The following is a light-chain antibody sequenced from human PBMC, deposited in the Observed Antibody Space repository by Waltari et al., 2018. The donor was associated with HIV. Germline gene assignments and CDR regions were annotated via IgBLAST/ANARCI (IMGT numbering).Light chain of an antibody. Sequence: EIVMTQSPATLSVSPGRTATLSCRASQSVASNLAGYQQKPGQTPRLLIYGASTRATGISPRFSGSGSGTNFSLTITSLQSEDVAVYYCQQYNNWPWFTFGQGTKLEIK. CDR2: GAS. J-gene: IGKJ2*01. CDR3: QQYNNWPWFT. CDR1: QSVASN. V-gene: IGKV3-15*01.